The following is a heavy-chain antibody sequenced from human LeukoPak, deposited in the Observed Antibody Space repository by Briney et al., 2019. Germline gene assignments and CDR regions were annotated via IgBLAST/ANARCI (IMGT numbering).Heavy chain of an antibody. CDR2: ITSSSSYI. CDR3: ARGRSGRYHNFDY. Sequence: GGSLRLSCAASGFTFSSYGMSWVRQAPGKGLEWVSSITSSSSYIYYADSVKGRFTISRDNAKNSLYLQMNSLRAEDTAIYYCARGRSGRYHNFDYWGQGTLVTVSS. J-gene: IGHJ4*02. V-gene: IGHV3-21*01. CDR1: GFTFSSYG. D-gene: IGHD6-19*01.